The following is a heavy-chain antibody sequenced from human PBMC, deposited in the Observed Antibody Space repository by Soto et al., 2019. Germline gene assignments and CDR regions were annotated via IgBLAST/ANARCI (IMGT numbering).Heavy chain of an antibody. CDR2: IKQDGSEK. CDR1: GFTFSSYW. Sequence: EVQLVASGGGLVQPGGSLRLSCAASGFTFSSYWMSWVRQAPGKGLEWVANIKQDGSEKYYVDSVKGRFTNSRDNAKNSLYLQMNRLRAEDTAVYYCAKYCSGGSCYSDAFDIWGQGTMVTVSS. D-gene: IGHD2-15*01. V-gene: IGHV3-7*01. CDR3: AKYCSGGSCYSDAFDI. J-gene: IGHJ3*02.